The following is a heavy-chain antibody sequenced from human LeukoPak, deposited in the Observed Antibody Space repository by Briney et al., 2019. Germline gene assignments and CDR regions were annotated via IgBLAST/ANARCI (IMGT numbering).Heavy chain of an antibody. CDR1: GGTFSGYA. CDR2: IIPMLGIA. V-gene: IGHV1-69*04. Sequence: SVKVSCKACGGTFSGYAISWVRQAPGQGLEWMGRIIPMLGIANYAQKFQGRITITADKSTSAAYMELSSLRSEDTAVYYCAGAEGTLFDYWGQGTLVTVSS. J-gene: IGHJ4*02. CDR3: AGAEGTLFDY.